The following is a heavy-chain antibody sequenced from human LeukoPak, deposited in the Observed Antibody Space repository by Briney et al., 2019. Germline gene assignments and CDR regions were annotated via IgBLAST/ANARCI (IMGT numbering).Heavy chain of an antibody. J-gene: IGHJ4*02. D-gene: IGHD6-13*01. CDR3: VRSRQQLLGYYDY. CDR2: ISSNGGNT. CDR1: GFTFSSYS. V-gene: IGHV3-64*01. Sequence: PGGSLRLSCAASGFTFSSYSMHWVRQAPGKGLEYVSAISSNGGNTSYANSVKGRFTISRDNSKNTLYLQMGSLRAEDMAVYYCVRSRQQLLGYYDYWGQGTLVTVSS.